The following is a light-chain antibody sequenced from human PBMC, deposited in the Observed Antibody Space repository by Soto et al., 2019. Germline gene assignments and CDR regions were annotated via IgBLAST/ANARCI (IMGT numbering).Light chain of an antibody. CDR2: GAS. V-gene: IGKV3-20*01. Sequence: EIVLTQSPGTQSLSPGDRATLSCRASQSVSNSFLAWYQQKPGQAPRLLIYGASSRATGIPDRFSGSGSGTDFTLTISRLEPEDFAVYYCQQYGSSPPYTFGQGTKLEIK. J-gene: IGKJ2*01. CDR1: QSVSNSF. CDR3: QQYGSSPPYT.